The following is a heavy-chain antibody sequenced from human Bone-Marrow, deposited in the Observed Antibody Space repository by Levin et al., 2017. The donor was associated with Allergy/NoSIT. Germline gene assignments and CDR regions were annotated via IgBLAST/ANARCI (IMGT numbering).Heavy chain of an antibody. CDR2: IIPIFGTA. D-gene: IGHD6-13*01. CDR3: AREGSSWYNIDY. V-gene: IGHV1-69*13. J-gene: IGHJ4*02. CDR1: GGTFSSYA. Sequence: SVKVSCKASGGTFSSYAISWVRQAPGQGLEWMGGIIPIFGTANYAQKFQGRVTITADESTSTAYMELSSLRSEDTAVYYCAREGSSWYNIDYWGQGTLVTVSS.